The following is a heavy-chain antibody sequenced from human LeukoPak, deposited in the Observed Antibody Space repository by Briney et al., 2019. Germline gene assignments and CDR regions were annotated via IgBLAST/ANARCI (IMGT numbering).Heavy chain of an antibody. V-gene: IGHV4-39*01. CDR3: ARHCCSGPAKRVFDI. J-gene: IGHJ3*02. Sequence: SETLSLTCTVSGGSIISSDYHWGWVRQPPGKGLEWIGTISYSGNTDYNPSLRSRVTISVDTSNNQFSLRLGSVTAADSAVYHCARHCCSGPAKRVFDIWGQGTMVTVSS. D-gene: IGHD2-15*01. CDR2: ISYSGNT. CDR1: GGSIISSDYH.